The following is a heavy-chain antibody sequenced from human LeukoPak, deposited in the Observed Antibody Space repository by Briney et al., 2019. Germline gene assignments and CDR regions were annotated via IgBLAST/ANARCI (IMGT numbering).Heavy chain of an antibody. Sequence: RPGGSLRLSCSASGFTFDDYAMSWVRQAPGKGLEWVSGINWNGGSTGYADSVKGRFTISRDNSKNTLYLQMNSLRAEDTAVYYCARDISGFDYWGQGTLVTVSS. CDR1: GFTFDDYA. CDR3: ARDISGFDY. V-gene: IGHV3-20*04. J-gene: IGHJ4*02. CDR2: INWNGGST. D-gene: IGHD3-22*01.